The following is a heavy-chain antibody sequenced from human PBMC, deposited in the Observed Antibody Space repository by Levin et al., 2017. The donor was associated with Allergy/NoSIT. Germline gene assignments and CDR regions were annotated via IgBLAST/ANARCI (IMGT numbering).Heavy chain of an antibody. CDR2: ISWNSGSI. J-gene: IGHJ4*02. V-gene: IGHV3-9*01. D-gene: IGHD6-19*01. CDR1: GFTFDDYA. CDR3: AKDMGSGWYWDFDY. Sequence: QSGGSLRLSCAASGFTFDDYAMHWVRQAPGKGLEWVSGISWNSGSIGYADSVKGRFTISRDNAKNSLYLQMNSLRAEDTALYYCAKDMGSGWYWDFDYWGQGTLVTVSS.